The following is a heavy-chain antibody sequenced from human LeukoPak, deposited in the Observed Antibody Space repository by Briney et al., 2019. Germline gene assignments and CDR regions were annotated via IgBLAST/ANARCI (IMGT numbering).Heavy chain of an antibody. J-gene: IGHJ6*02. CDR2: INPNSGGT. Sequence: ASVKVSCKASGYTFTGYYMHWLRQAPGQGLEWVGWINPNSGGTNYAQKFQGRVTMTRDTSISTAYMELSRLRSDDTAVYYCAREWGYYGSGSYPEADYYYGMDVWDQGTLVTVSS. D-gene: IGHD3-10*01. CDR1: GYTFTGYY. V-gene: IGHV1-2*02. CDR3: AREWGYYGSGSYPEADYYYGMDV.